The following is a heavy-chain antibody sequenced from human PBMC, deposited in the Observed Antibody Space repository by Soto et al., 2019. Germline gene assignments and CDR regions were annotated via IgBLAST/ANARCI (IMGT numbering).Heavy chain of an antibody. CDR2: MSADNGYT. J-gene: IGHJ1*01. CDR3: ARGHPTIAVAGTDPEYFQH. Sequence: ASVKVSCKASGYTFCLYGISWVPPAPGQGLEWMGWMSADNGYTSYAQKVQGRVTMTTGTSMRTAYMELSSLSSGGTAVYYCARGHPTIAVAGTDPEYFQHWGQGTLVTVSS. V-gene: IGHV1-18*01. CDR1: GYTFCLYG. D-gene: IGHD6-19*01.